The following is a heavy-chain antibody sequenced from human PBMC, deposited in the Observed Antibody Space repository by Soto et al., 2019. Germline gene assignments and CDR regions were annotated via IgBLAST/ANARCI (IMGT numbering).Heavy chain of an antibody. CDR2: ISGSGSYI. CDR3: AILYDALTGFQVDA. J-gene: IGHJ5*01. Sequence: EVQLVESGGGLVKPGGSLRLSCTTSGFTFYNYNMVWVRQASGKGMEWISSISGSGSYIYYADSVRGRFTISRDIAQKSACLQTNSLRAEDGAVYFCAILYDALTGFQVDARGQGTRVSVSS. D-gene: IGHD3-9*01. CDR1: GFTFYNYN. V-gene: IGHV3-21*01.